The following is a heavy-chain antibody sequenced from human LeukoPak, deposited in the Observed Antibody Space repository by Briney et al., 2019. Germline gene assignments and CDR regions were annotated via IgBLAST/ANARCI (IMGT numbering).Heavy chain of an antibody. V-gene: IGHV3-7*01. CDR2: IKQDGNEK. Sequence: PGGSLRLSCAASGFTFSSYWMSWVRQAPGKGLEWVANIKQDGNEKYYVDSVKGRFTISRDNAKSSLYLQMNSLRAEDTAVYYCARDPKRRDGYNYHWGQGTLVTVSS. D-gene: IGHD5-24*01. CDR3: ARDPKRRDGYNYH. J-gene: IGHJ4*02. CDR1: GFTFSSYW.